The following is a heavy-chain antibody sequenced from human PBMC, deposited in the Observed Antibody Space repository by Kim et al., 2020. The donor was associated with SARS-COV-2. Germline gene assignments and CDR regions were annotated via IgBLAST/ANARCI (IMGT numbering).Heavy chain of an antibody. CDR3: AKSNTYYDFWSGYFFAYGMDV. D-gene: IGHD3-3*01. Sequence: GGSLRLSCAASGFTFSSYGMHWVRQAPGKGLEWVAVISYDGSNKYYADSVKGRFTISRDNSKNTLYLQMNSLRAEDTAVYYCAKSNTYYDFWSGYFFAYGMDVWGQGTTVTVSS. J-gene: IGHJ6*02. V-gene: IGHV3-30*18. CDR1: GFTFSSYG. CDR2: ISYDGSNK.